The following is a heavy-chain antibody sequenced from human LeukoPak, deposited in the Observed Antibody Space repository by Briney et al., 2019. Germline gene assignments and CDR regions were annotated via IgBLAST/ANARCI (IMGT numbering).Heavy chain of an antibody. CDR3: ARGRGTSGSNRDFYYYYYMDV. CDR1: GYIFTDYA. CDR2: MNGGNGNT. J-gene: IGHJ6*03. D-gene: IGHD2-15*01. V-gene: IGHV1-3*01. Sequence: ASVKVSCKASGYIFTDYAIHWLRQAPGQRPEWMGWMNGGNGNTKYSQKFQGRIILIRDTSAATAYMELSSLRHDDLAVYYCARGRGTSGSNRDFYYYYYMDVWGKGTTVTVSS.